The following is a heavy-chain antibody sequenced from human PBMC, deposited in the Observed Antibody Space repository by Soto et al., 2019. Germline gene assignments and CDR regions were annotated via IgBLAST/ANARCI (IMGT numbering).Heavy chain of an antibody. CDR2: IYYSGST. CDR3: ASPKIAFYNWFDP. Sequence: QLQLQESGPGLVKPSETLSLTCTVSGGSISSSSYYWGWIRQPPGKGLEWIGSIYYSGSTSYNPPLKSRVTTSVDTSKNPVSLQLSSVTAADTAVYYCASPKIAFYNWFDPWGQGTLVTVSS. D-gene: IGHD3-3*02. J-gene: IGHJ5*02. V-gene: IGHV4-39*01. CDR1: GGSISSSSYY.